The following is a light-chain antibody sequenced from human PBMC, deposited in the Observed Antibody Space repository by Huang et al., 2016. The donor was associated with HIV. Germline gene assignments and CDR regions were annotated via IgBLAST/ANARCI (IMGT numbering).Light chain of an antibody. J-gene: IGKJ4*01. V-gene: IGKV1-39*01. CDR2: AAT. CDR1: QSISTY. Sequence: DIQMTQSPSSLSASVGDRVTITCRASQSISTYLSWYQKKPGKAPKPLIYAATSLQSGVPSRFSGSASGTDFTLTISSLQPEDFATYYCQQSHSTPLTFGGGTKVGIK. CDR3: QQSHSTPLT.